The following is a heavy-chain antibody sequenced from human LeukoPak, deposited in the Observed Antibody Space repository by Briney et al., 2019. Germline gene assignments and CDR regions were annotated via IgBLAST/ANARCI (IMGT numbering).Heavy chain of an antibody. CDR2: IYYSGST. CDR3: ARDTMVRGVTRENWFDP. V-gene: IGHV4-59*01. CDR1: GGSISSYY. D-gene: IGHD3-10*01. Sequence: SETLSLTCTVSGGSISSYYWSWIRQPPGKGLEWIGYIYYSGSTNYNPSLKSRVTISVDTSKNQFSLKLSSVTAADTAVYYCARDTMVRGVTRENWFDPWGQGTLVTVSS. J-gene: IGHJ5*02.